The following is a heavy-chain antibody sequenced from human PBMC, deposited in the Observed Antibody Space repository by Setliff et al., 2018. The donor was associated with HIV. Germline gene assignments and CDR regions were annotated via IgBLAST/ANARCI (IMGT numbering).Heavy chain of an antibody. D-gene: IGHD6-19*01. Sequence: GGSLRLSCAASGFTFSDCSMNWVRQAPGKGLEWISYITSTGSTIFYTDSVNGRFTIPRDNAKNSLYLQMNSLRAEDTAVYCCATYGYSSGWSWTNYYMDVWGKGTTVTVSS. V-gene: IGHV3-48*04. J-gene: IGHJ6*03. CDR2: ITSTGSTI. CDR1: GFTFSDCS. CDR3: ATYGYSSGWSWTNYYMDV.